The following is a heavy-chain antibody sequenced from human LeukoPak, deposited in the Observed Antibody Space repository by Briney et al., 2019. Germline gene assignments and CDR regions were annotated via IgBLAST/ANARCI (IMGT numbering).Heavy chain of an antibody. CDR2: LGISGDYS. CDR3: ARVGGGNSDFVTSYIGASLSFDY. Sequence: GGSLRLSCVAYEFILSRYAVSWVRQAPGKGLQWVSSLGISGDYSWYAGSVKGRFTISRDVSKNTLYLQMNSLGVEDTAVYYCARVGGGNSDFVTSYIGASLSFDYWGQGALVTVSS. J-gene: IGHJ4*02. V-gene: IGHV3-23*01. CDR1: EFILSRYA. D-gene: IGHD4-23*01.